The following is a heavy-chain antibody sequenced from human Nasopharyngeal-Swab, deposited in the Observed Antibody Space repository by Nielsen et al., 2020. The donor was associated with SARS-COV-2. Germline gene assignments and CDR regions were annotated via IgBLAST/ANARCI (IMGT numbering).Heavy chain of an antibody. CDR2: IYPGDSDP. D-gene: IGHD4-11*01. J-gene: IGHJ6*02. CDR1: GYSFTSYW. CDR3: ARLATVTSNYYYDGMDV. Sequence: GESLKISCKGSGYSFTSYWIGWVRQIPGKGLEWMGIIYPGDSDPRYGPPFQGQVTISADKSISTAFLQWSSLKASDPAMYFCARLATVTSNYYYDGMDVWGQGTTVTDSS. V-gene: IGHV5-51*01.